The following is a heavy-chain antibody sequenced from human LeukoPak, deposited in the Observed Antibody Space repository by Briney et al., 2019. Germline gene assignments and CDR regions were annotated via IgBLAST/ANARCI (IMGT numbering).Heavy chain of an antibody. J-gene: IGHJ4*02. CDR1: GFTFSGSA. CDR2: IRSTANGYAT. CDR3: TGNYYGSGSYADFDY. V-gene: IGHV3-73*01. D-gene: IGHD3-10*01. Sequence: GGSLGLSCAASGFTFSGSALHWVRQASGNGLEWVGRIRSTANGYATAYAASVKGRFTISRDDSKNTAYLQMDSLKTEDTAVYYCTGNYYGSGSYADFDYWGQGTLVTVSS.